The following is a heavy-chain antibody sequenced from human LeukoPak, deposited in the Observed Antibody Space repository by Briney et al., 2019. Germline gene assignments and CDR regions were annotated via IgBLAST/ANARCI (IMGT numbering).Heavy chain of an antibody. V-gene: IGHV4-61*01. CDR3: ARDYGNFAYYDSSGYRYFDL. D-gene: IGHD3-22*01. J-gene: IGHJ2*01. Sequence: PSETLSLTCTVSGGSVSSGSYYWSWIRQPPGKGLEWIVYIYYIGSTNYNPSLKSRVTISVDTSKNQFSLRLSSVTAADTAVYYCARDYGNFAYYDSSGYRYFDLWGRGTLVTVSS. CDR2: IYYIGST. CDR1: GGSVSSGSYY.